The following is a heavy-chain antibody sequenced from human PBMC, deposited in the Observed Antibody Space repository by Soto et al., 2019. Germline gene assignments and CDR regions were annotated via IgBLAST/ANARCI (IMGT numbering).Heavy chain of an antibody. J-gene: IGHJ6*02. CDR2: ISTYNGDT. D-gene: IGHD3-16*01. CDR1: GYTFTRHA. Sequence: GASVKVSCKASGYTFTRHAISWVRQAPGQGLEWMGWISTYNGDTKYAPKFQGRITMTKDTSASTAYMELRSLTSDDTAVYYCVMVDNYVTPTPQDVWGQGTTVTVSS. V-gene: IGHV1-18*04. CDR3: VMVDNYVTPTPQDV.